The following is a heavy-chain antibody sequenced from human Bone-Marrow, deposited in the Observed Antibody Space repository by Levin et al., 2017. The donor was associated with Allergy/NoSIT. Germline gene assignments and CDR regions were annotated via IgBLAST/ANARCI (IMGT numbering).Heavy chain of an antibody. J-gene: IGHJ4*02. CDR3: AGYDTSAYHSPFDS. V-gene: IGHV3-23*01. Sequence: GGSLRLSCAASGFIFSNYAMNWVRQAPGNGLEWVSQISGSGGNTHYADSVKGRFTVSRDNSKNTLYLQMNSLRAEDTAVYYCAGYDTSAYHSPFDSWGQGTLVTVSS. CDR2: ISGSGGNT. D-gene: IGHD3-22*01. CDR1: GFIFSNYA.